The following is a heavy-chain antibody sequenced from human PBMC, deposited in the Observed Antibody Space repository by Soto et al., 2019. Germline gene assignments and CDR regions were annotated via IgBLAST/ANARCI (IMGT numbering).Heavy chain of an antibody. V-gene: IGHV4-4*07. CDR1: GVPISSSY. CDR2: IYTSGSG. Sequence: PSETLSLTCTVSGVPISSSYWTWIRQGAGKGLEWIGRIYTSGSGNYNPSLKSRVTMSVDTSKNQFSLKLTSVTAADTAVYYCARDRLGATWFDPWGQGTLVTVSS. J-gene: IGHJ5*02. D-gene: IGHD2-21*01. CDR3: ARDRLGATWFDP.